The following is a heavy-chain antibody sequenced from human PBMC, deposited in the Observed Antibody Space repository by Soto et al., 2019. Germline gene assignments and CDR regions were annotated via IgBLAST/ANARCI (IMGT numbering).Heavy chain of an antibody. V-gene: IGHV4-31*03. CDR2: IYYSGST. D-gene: IGHD3-10*01. Sequence: ASETLSLTCTVSGGSISSDGYYWTWIRQHPGKGLEWIGYIYYSGSTYYNPSLKSRVTISVDTSKNQFSLKLSSVTAADTAVYYCARDMGGSGSHKFDYWGQGTLVTVSS. CDR3: ARDMGGSGSHKFDY. CDR1: GGSISSDGYY. J-gene: IGHJ4*02.